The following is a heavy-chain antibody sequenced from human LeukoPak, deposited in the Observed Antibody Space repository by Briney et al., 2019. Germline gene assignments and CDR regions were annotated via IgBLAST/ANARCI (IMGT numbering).Heavy chain of an antibody. J-gene: IGHJ4*02. CDR2: ISSSSSTI. V-gene: IGHV3-48*02. Sequence: GGSLRLSCAASGFTFSSYSMNWVRQAPGKGLEWVSYISSSSSTIYYADSVKGRFTISRDNAKNSLYLQMNSLRDEDTAVHYCARDYRDYYDSSGYYYWGQGTLVTVSS. CDR3: ARDYRDYYDSSGYYY. CDR1: GFTFSSYS. D-gene: IGHD3-22*01.